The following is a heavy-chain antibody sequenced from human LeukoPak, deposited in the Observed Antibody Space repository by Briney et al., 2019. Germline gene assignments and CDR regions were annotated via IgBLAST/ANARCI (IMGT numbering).Heavy chain of an antibody. J-gene: IGHJ6*02. CDR3: ARDAEIDRCSSTSCYHYYYYGMDV. CDR2: ISSSGSTI. D-gene: IGHD2-2*01. V-gene: IGHV3-48*04. CDR1: GFTFSSYW. Sequence: GGSLRLSCAASGFTFSSYWMSWVRQAPGKGLEWVSYISSSGSTIYYADSVKGRFTISRDNAKNSLYLQMNSLRAEDTAVYYCARDAEIDRCSSTSCYHYYYYGMDVWGQGTTVTVSS.